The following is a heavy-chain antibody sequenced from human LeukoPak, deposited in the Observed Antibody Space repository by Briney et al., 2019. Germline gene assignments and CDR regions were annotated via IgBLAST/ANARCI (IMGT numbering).Heavy chain of an antibody. D-gene: IGHD6-19*01. CDR1: GFTFTSYE. CDR3: ARDRIAVAGPIDY. CDR2: ITISGSTI. V-gene: IGHV3-48*03. J-gene: IGHJ4*02. Sequence: PGGSLRLSCAASGFTFTSYEMNWVRQAPGKGLEWVSYITISGSTIYYADSVKGRFTISRDNAKNSLYLQMNSLRAEDTAVYYCARDRIAVAGPIDYWGQGTLVTVSS.